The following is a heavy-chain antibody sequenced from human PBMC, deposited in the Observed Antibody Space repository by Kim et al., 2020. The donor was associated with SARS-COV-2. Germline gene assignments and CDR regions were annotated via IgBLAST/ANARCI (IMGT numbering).Heavy chain of an antibody. J-gene: IGHJ4*02. CDR2: IYHSGNT. CDR3: ARLRTDTGSYFRFAS. Sequence: SETLSLTCAVSGDSISTGNWWSWVRQAPGKGLEWIGEIYHSGNTNYNPSLKSRVSISVDKSKNQFSLNLNSVTAADTAMYYCARLRTDTGSYFRFASWGQGTLVTVSS. CDR1: GDSISTGNW. V-gene: IGHV4-4*02. D-gene: IGHD1-26*01.